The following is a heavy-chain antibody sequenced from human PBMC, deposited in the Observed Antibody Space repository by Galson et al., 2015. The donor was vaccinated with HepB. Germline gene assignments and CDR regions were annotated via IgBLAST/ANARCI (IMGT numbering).Heavy chain of an antibody. D-gene: IGHD3-3*01. CDR1: GFTFSNNG. V-gene: IGHV3-30*18. CDR3: AKPNLAYNDFWSGSNNGFDP. J-gene: IGHJ5*02. Sequence: SLRLSCAASGFTFSNNGMHWARQAPAKGLEWVAVISHDGNNKYYADSVKGRFPISRDDSKNTLFLKMNSLRDEDTAVYYCAKPNLAYNDFWSGSNNGFDPWGQGTLVTVSS. CDR2: ISHDGNNK.